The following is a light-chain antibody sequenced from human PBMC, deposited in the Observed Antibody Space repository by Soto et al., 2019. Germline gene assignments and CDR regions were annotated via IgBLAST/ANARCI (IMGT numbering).Light chain of an antibody. CDR3: QQYNSYPGT. CDR1: QSISTW. V-gene: IGKV1-5*01. J-gene: IGKJ1*01. CDR2: DAS. Sequence: DLPMTQSPPTLSASIGDRVTITCRASQSISTWLAWYQQRPGKAPKLLIYDASSLESGVPSRFSGSGSGTEFTLTISSLQPDDFATYFCQQYNSYPGTFGQGTKVEIK.